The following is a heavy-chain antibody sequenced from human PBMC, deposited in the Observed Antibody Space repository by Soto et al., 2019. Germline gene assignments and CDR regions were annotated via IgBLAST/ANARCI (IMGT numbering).Heavy chain of an antibody. Sequence: QVQLVQSGAEVKKPGSSVKVSCKASGGSFGNSAINWVRQTPGQGLEWLGGFIPVYRTLNYAQKFQGRGTINADESTGTASMTLSSLASDDTAVYYCATGVIWMGYVTVDSWGQATRVTVSS. V-gene: IGHV1-69*01. CDR1: GGSFGNSA. D-gene: IGHD3-3*01. CDR2: FIPVYRTL. CDR3: ATGVIWMGYVTVDS. J-gene: IGHJ4*02.